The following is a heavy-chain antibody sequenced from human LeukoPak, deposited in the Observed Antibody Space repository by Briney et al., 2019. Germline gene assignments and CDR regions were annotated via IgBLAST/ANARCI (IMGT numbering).Heavy chain of an antibody. CDR3: ASTVVVAATRSFDP. Sequence: SETLSLTCTVSGGSVSSGSYYWSWIRQPPGKGLEWIGYIYYSGSTNYNPSLKSRVTISVDTSKNQFSLKPSSVTAADTAVYYCASTVVVAATRSFDPWGQGTLVTVSS. CDR1: GGSVSSGSYY. J-gene: IGHJ5*02. V-gene: IGHV4-61*01. CDR2: IYYSGST. D-gene: IGHD2-15*01.